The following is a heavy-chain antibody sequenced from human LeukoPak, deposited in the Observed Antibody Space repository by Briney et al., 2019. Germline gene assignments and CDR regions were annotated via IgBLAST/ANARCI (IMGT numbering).Heavy chain of an antibody. D-gene: IGHD6-19*01. V-gene: IGHV3-53*01. J-gene: IGHJ5*01. CDR1: GFTVSNNY. CDR3: TRAGYSSGFDS. Sequence: GGSLRLSCGASGFTVSNNYMSWVRQAPGKGLEWVSVIYSGDSTYYADSVKGRFTISRDNAKNTLYLQMNSLIAEDTAVYFCTRAGYSSGFDSWGQGTLVTVSS. CDR2: IYSGDST.